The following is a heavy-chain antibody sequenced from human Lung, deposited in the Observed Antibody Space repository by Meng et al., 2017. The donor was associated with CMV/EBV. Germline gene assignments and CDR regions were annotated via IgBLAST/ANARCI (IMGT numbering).Heavy chain of an antibody. CDR3: TTALMLTALFDH. CDR1: GFTFSNAW. J-gene: IGHJ4*02. Sequence: LSLTXAASGFTFSNAWMTWVRQAPGKGLEWIARIKRKIDGETTQYAAPVKDRFRILRDDSKNTLSLQMDSLTTGDTAVYYCTTALMLTALFDHWGQGTLVTVSS. V-gene: IGHV3-15*01. CDR2: IKRKIDGETT. D-gene: IGHD4/OR15-4a*01.